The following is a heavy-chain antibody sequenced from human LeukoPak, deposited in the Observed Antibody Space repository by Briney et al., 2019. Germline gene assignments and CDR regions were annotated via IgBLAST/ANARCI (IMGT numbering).Heavy chain of an antibody. CDR1: GLTFSNYG. CDR3: AKRYSSSSSFDY. Sequence: PGRSLRLSCAASGLTFSNYGMQWVRQAPGKGLEWVAVISYDGSNKYYADSVKGRFTISRDNSKNTLYLEMNSLRAEDTAVYYCAKRYSSSSSFDYWGQGTLVTVSS. V-gene: IGHV3-30*18. CDR2: ISYDGSNK. J-gene: IGHJ4*02. D-gene: IGHD6-6*01.